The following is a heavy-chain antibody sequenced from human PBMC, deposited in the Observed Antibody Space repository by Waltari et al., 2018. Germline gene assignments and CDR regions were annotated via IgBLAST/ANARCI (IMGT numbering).Heavy chain of an antibody. CDR1: GDSMSTGDY. CDR2: VRGDGKT. D-gene: IGHD1-1*01. CDR3: ARDRGRGLYLDT. V-gene: IGHV4-4*02. J-gene: IGHJ4*02. Sequence: QLQLQDSGPGLVKPSWTLSRTCAVSGDSMSTGDYWSWVRQPPGKGLEWIAQVRGDGKTNYNPSFASRVTMSLDTSTYHFALKLTSATAADTALYYCARDRGRGLYLDTWGQGTLVTVSP.